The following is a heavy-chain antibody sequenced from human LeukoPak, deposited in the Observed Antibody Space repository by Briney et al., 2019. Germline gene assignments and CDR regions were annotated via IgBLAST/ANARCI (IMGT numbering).Heavy chain of an antibody. Sequence: GASVKVSCKASGYTFTSYGISWVRQAPGQGLEWMGWISAYNGNTNYAQKLQGRVTMTTDTSTSTAYMELRSLRSDDTAVYYCARTGSVSPSYDSSGYASYYYYMDVWGKGTTVNVSS. CDR3: ARTGSVSPSYDSSGYASYYYYMDV. V-gene: IGHV1-18*01. D-gene: IGHD3-22*01. CDR2: ISAYNGNT. J-gene: IGHJ6*03. CDR1: GYTFTSYG.